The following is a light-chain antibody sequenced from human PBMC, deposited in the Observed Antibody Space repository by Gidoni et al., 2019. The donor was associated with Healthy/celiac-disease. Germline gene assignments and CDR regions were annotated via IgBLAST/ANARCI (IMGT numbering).Light chain of an antibody. J-gene: IGLJ1*01. Sequence: SYVLTQPPSVSVGPGQTARITCGGNNIGSKSVHWYQQKPGQAPVLVVYDASDRPSGIPERFSGSNSGNTATLTISRVEAGDEADYYCQVWDSRRPYVFGTGTKVTVL. CDR2: DAS. V-gene: IGLV3-21*02. CDR1: NIGSKS. CDR3: QVWDSRRPYV.